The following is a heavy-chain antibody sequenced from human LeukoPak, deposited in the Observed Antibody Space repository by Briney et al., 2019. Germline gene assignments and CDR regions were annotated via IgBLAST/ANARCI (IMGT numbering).Heavy chain of an antibody. V-gene: IGHV3-48*02. CDR3: ARSPRPLSADNWFDP. D-gene: IGHD3-16*02. Sequence: GGSLRLSCAASGFTFSSYSMNWVRQAPGKGLEWVSYISSSSDSTIHYVDSVMGRFTISRDNAKNSLYLQMNSLRDEDTAVYYCARSPRPLSADNWFDPWGQGTLVIVSS. CDR1: GFTFSSYS. CDR2: ISSSSDSTI. J-gene: IGHJ5*02.